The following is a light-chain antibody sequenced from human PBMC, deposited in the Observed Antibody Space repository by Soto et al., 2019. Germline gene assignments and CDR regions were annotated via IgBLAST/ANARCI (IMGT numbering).Light chain of an antibody. CDR3: QQYVFYRGT. CDR2: DAS. Sequence: DIQMTQSPSALSASEGDRVTITCRASQSISGWLAWFQQKPGKAPKLLIYDASSLESGVPSRFSGSGSGTEFTLTITSLQPDDFATYYCQQYVFYRGTFGQGTKVDI. CDR1: QSISGW. J-gene: IGKJ1*01. V-gene: IGKV1-5*01.